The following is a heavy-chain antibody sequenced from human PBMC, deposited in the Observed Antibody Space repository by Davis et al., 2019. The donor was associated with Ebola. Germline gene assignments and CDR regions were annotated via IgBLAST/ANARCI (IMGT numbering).Heavy chain of an antibody. Sequence: SVKVSCKASGFTFISSAVQWVRQARGQRLEWIGWIVVGSGNTNYAQKFQERVTITRDMSTSTAYMELNSLKTEDTAVYYCTTTNRATGTTDYWGQGTLVTVSS. CDR2: IVVGSGNT. V-gene: IGHV1-58*01. J-gene: IGHJ4*02. CDR3: TTTNRATGTTDY. CDR1: GFTFISSA. D-gene: IGHD1-7*01.